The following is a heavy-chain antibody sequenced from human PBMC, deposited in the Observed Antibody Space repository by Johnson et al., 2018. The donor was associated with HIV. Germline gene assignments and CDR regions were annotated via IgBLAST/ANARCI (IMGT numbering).Heavy chain of an antibody. D-gene: IGHD6-25*01. CDR1: GFTFDDYG. Sequence: VQLVESGGGVVQPGGSLRLSCAASGFTFDDYGMTWVRQAPGKGLEWVANIKQDGSEKYYVDSVKGRFTISRDNAKNSLYLQVNSLRADDTALYYCARDATPWGGDHVGYAFDSWGRGTVVTVSS. J-gene: IGHJ3*02. V-gene: IGHV3-7*01. CDR3: ARDATPWGGDHVGYAFDS. CDR2: IKQDGSEK.